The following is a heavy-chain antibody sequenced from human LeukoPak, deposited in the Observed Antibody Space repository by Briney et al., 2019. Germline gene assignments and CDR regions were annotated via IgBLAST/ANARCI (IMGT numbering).Heavy chain of an antibody. CDR2: IGGGGGDR. Sequence: GGCLRLSCAVSGFTFSNHAMSWVRQAPGKGLEWVSTIGGGGGDRYYADSVKGRFTISRDNSKNTLYLQMNSLRAEDTAVYYCAKHLRCSGDSCYRPSYYYYGMDVWGQGTTVTVSS. D-gene: IGHD2-15*01. CDR3: AKHLRCSGDSCYRPSYYYYGMDV. J-gene: IGHJ6*02. V-gene: IGHV3-23*01. CDR1: GFTFSNHA.